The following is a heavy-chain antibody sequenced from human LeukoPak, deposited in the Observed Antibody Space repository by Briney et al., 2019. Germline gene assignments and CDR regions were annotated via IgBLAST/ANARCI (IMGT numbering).Heavy chain of an antibody. V-gene: IGHV3-23*01. Sequence: PGGSLRLSCAASGFTFSSYAMSWVRQAPGKGLEWVSAISGSGGSTYYADSVKGRFTISRDNSKNTLYLQMNSLRAEDTAVYYCAKDQTQWFGELLYTDYWGQGTLVTVPS. CDR2: ISGSGGST. D-gene: IGHD3-10*01. CDR1: GFTFSSYA. J-gene: IGHJ4*02. CDR3: AKDQTQWFGELLYTDY.